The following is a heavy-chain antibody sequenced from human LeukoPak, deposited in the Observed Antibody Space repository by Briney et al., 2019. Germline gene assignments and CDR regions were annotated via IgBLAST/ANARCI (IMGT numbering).Heavy chain of an antibody. CDR1: GYTFTSYD. D-gene: IGHD2-15*01. CDR2: MNPNSGNT. Sequence: ASVKVSCKASGYTFTSYDINWVRQATGQGLEWMGWMNPNSGNTGYAQKFQGRVTMTRNTSISTAYMELSSLRSEDTAVYYCAGGTGYCSGGSCYADYWGQGTLVTVSS. CDR3: AGGTGYCSGGSCYADY. J-gene: IGHJ4*02. V-gene: IGHV1-8*01.